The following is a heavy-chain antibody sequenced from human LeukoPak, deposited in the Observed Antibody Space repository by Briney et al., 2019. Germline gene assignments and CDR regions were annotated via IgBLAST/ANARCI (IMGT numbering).Heavy chain of an antibody. Sequence: GGSLRLSCAASGFTFSSYGMHWVRQAPGKGLEWVAVISYDGSNKYYADSVKGRFTISRDNSKNTLYLQMNSLRAEDTAVYYCAKGRRYYGSGSYLFDYWAREPWSPSPQ. V-gene: IGHV3-30*18. CDR2: ISYDGSNK. CDR3: AKGRRYYGSGSYLFDY. J-gene: IGHJ4*02. D-gene: IGHD3-10*01. CDR1: GFTFSSYG.